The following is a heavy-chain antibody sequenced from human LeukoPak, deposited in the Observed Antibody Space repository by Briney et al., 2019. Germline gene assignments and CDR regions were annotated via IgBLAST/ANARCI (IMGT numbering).Heavy chain of an antibody. D-gene: IGHD1-1*01. J-gene: IGHJ4*02. CDR2: IYYSGST. CDR1: GGSISSSSYY. V-gene: IGHV4-39*07. CDR3: ARERERFFDY. Sequence: SETLSLTCTVSGGSISSSSYYWGWIRQPPGKGLEWIGSIYYSGSTYYNPSLKSRVTISVDTSKNQSSLKLSSVTAADTAVYYCARERERFFDYRGQGTLVTVSS.